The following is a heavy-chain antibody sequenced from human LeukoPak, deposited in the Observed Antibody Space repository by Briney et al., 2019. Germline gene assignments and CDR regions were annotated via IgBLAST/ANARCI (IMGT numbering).Heavy chain of an antibody. Sequence: GGSLRLSCAASGFTFSSYWMSWVRQAPGKGLEWVANIKQDGSEKYYVDSVKGRFTISRDNAKNSLYLQMNSLRAEDTAEYYCARGPRGAGYPLRPFRYYMDVWGKGTTVTVSS. J-gene: IGHJ6*03. CDR1: GFTFSSYW. CDR3: ARGPRGAGYPLRPFRYYMDV. CDR2: IKQDGSEK. V-gene: IGHV3-7*01. D-gene: IGHD3-9*01.